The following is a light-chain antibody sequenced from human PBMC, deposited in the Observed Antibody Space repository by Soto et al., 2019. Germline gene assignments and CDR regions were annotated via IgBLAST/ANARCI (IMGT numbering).Light chain of an antibody. Sequence: QSVLTQPASVSGSPRQSITISCTGTSSDVGGYNYVSWYQQLPGKAPKLMIYEVSNRPSGVSNRFSGSKSGNTASLTISGLQAEDEADYYCSSYTSRSTLVFGGGTKLTVL. CDR2: EVS. CDR3: SSYTSRSTLV. J-gene: IGLJ2*01. CDR1: SSDVGGYNY. V-gene: IGLV2-14*01.